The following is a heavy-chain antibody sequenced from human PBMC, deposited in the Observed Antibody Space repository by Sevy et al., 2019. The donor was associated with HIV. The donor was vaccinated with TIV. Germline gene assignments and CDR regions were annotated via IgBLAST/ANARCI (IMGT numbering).Heavy chain of an antibody. CDR1: GDTISDYH. Sequence: SETLSLTCSVSGDTISDYHWTWLRQPAGKGLEWIGHMFGSGRTHLNPSLKTRVTMSVDRSENRFSLKLTYVTAADTAVYYCARGGEMIRGVIGSEHAFFHMDVWGTGTTVTVSS. CDR3: ARGGEMIRGVIGSEHAFFHMDV. J-gene: IGHJ6*03. D-gene: IGHD3-10*01. CDR2: MFGSGRT. V-gene: IGHV4-4*07.